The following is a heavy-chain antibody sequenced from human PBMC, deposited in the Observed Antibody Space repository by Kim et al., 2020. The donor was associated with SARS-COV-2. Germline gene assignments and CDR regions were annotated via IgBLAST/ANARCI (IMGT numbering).Heavy chain of an antibody. Sequence: ADSLKGRFTISRDNARNSLYLQVNSLRDEDTAVYYCARISYPYYYYYMDVWGKGTTVTVFS. D-gene: IGHD3-16*02. J-gene: IGHJ6*03. CDR3: ARISYPYYYYYMDV. V-gene: IGHV3-48*03.